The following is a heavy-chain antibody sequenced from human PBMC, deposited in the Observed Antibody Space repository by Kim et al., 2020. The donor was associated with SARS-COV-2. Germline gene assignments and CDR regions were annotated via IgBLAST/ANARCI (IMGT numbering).Heavy chain of an antibody. Sequence: GGSLRLSCVASGITFSNYAMYWVRQAPGKGLEWVSGISGSGGSTYYTDSVKGRFTISRDNSKNTLYLQMNSLRAEDTAIYYCAKDLIAADRRGWFDPWGQGTLVTVSS. J-gene: IGHJ5*02. V-gene: IGHV3-23*01. D-gene: IGHD2-8*01. CDR3: AKDLIAADRRGWFDP. CDR2: ISGSGGST. CDR1: GITFSNYA.